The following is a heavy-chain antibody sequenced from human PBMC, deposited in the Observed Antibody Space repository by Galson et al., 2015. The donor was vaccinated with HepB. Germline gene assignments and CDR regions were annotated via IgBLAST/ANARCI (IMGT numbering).Heavy chain of an antibody. V-gene: IGHV3-64D*06. CDR1: GFTFSSYA. CDR2: ISSNGSST. Sequence: SLRLSCAASGFTFSSYAMHWVRQAPGKGLEYVSAISSNGSSTYYADSVKGRFTISRDNPKNTLYLQMSSLRAEDTAVYYCVKDVRYYDILTGYGTDAFDIWGQGTMVTVSS. J-gene: IGHJ3*02. D-gene: IGHD3-9*01. CDR3: VKDVRYYDILTGYGTDAFDI.